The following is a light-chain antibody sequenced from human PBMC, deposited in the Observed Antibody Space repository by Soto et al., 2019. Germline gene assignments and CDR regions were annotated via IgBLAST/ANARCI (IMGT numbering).Light chain of an antibody. CDR1: QSVSSSY. J-gene: IGKJ3*01. V-gene: IGKV3-20*01. Sequence: EIVLTQSPGTLSLSPGERATLSCRASQSVSSSYLAWYQQKPGQAPRLLIYGASSRATGIPDRFSGSGSGTDFTLTISRLDHEDFAVYYCQQYGSSPCTFGPGTKVDIK. CDR2: GAS. CDR3: QQYGSSPCT.